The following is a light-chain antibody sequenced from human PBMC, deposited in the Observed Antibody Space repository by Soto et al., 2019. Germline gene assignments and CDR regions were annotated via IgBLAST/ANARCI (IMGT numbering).Light chain of an antibody. CDR1: QGISSH. CDR2: DAS. J-gene: IGKJ5*01. V-gene: IGKV1-9*01. CDR3: QQYNNWPIT. Sequence: DIQLTQSPSFLSASVGDRVTLTCRASQGISSHLAWYQQKPGKAPKLLIYDASTLQSEAPSRFSGSGSGTEFTLTISSLQSEDFEIYYCQQYNNWPITFGQGTRLEIK.